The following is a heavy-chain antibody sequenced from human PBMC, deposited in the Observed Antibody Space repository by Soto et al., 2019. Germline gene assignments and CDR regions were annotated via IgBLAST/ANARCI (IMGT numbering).Heavy chain of an antibody. D-gene: IGHD1-1*01. Sequence: QVTLKESGPVLVKPTETLTLTCTVSGFSLSNARMGVSWIRQPPGKALEWLAHIFSNDEKSYSTSLKSRLTIFKDTSKSQVVLTMTNMDPVDTATYYCARICGTGTTSYYGMDVWGQGTTVTVSS. J-gene: IGHJ6*02. CDR1: GFSLSNARMG. CDR2: IFSNDEK. V-gene: IGHV2-26*01. CDR3: ARICGTGTTSYYGMDV.